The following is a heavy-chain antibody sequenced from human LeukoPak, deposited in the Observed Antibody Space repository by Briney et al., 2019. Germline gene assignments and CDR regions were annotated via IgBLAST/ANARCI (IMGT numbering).Heavy chain of an antibody. CDR3: ARDLGYGSGSYYGGGDY. CDR2: ISAYNGNT. J-gene: IGHJ4*02. CDR1: GYTFTSYG. V-gene: IGHV1-18*04. Sequence: ASVKVSCKASGYTFTSYGISWVRQAPGQGLEWMGWISAYNGNTNHAQKLQGRVTMTTDTSTSTAYMELRSLRSDDTAVYYCARDLGYGSGSYYGGGDYWGQGTLVTVSS. D-gene: IGHD3-10*01.